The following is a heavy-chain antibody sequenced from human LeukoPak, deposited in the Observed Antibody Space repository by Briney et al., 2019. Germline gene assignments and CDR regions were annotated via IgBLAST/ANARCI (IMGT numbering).Heavy chain of an antibody. CDR2: IIPIFGTA. D-gene: IGHD3-9*01. J-gene: IGHJ4*02. CDR1: GGTFSSYA. V-gene: IGHV1-69*05. Sequence: GASVKVSCKASGGTFSSYAISWVRQAPGQGLEWMGGIIPIFGTANYAQKFQSRVTITTDESTSTAYMELSSLRSEDTAVYYCAVGGGYDILTGSLNDYWGQGTLVTVSS. CDR3: AVGGGYDILTGSLNDY.